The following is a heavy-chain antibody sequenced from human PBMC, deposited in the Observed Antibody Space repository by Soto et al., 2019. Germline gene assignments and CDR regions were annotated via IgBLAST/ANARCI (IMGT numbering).Heavy chain of an antibody. CDR3: ARDITMIVVAYYDYGMDV. CDR1: GYTFSIYG. CDR2: ISAYNGNT. Sequence: GASLWVSCKTSGYTFSIYGISGVGQAPGQGLEWMGWISAYNGNTNYAQKLQGRVTMTTDTSTSTAYMELRSLRSDDTAVYYCARDITMIVVAYYDYGMDVWGQGTTVTVSS. J-gene: IGHJ6*02. V-gene: IGHV1-18*01. D-gene: IGHD3-22*01.